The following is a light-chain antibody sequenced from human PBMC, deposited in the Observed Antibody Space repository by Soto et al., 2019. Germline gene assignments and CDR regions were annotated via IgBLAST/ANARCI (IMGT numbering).Light chain of an antibody. Sequence: ELGVTKSASTLSLSPGERSTLSGKAASRVIGSYLPWYQHKPGQAPRLLIYGASTRATGIPYRFSGSGSGTDFTLTISRLQPEDFAVYYCHQYGSSRAFGQGTKVDI. J-gene: IGKJ1*01. CDR3: HQYGSSRA. CDR2: GAS. V-gene: IGKV3-20*01. CDR1: SRVIGSY.